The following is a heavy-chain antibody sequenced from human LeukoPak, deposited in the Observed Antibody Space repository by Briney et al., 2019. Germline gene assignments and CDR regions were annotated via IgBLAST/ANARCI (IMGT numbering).Heavy chain of an antibody. J-gene: IGHJ3*02. CDR2: ISSSGSTI. V-gene: IGHV3-48*03. CDR3: ARGKLWVAGPYDAFDI. CDR1: GFTFSSYE. D-gene: IGHD1-26*01. Sequence: PGGSLRLSCAASGFTFSSYEMNWVRQAPGKGLEWVSYISSSGSTIYYADSVKGRFTISRDNAKNSLYLQMNSLRAEDTAVYYCARGKLWVAGPYDAFDIWGQGTMVTVSS.